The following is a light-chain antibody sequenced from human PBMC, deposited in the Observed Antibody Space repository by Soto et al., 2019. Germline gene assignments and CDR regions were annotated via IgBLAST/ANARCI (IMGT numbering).Light chain of an antibody. CDR2: DTS. CDR3: QPYNNWPLT. Sequence: EVVMAQSPATLSVSPGEGLRLSRMPSQGIGDTLAWYQHKPGQTPRLLIYDTSTRATGVPARFSGSRSGPEFTLAINSLQPEDFAIYYCQPYNNWPLTFGGGTKVDIK. V-gene: IGKV3-15*01. CDR1: QGIGDT. J-gene: IGKJ4*01.